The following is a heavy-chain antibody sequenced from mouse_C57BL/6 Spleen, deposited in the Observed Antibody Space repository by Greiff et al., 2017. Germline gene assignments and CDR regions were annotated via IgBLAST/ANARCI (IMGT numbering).Heavy chain of an antibody. J-gene: IGHJ1*03. Sequence: VQLKQPGAELVKPGASVKLSCKASGYTFTSYWMHWVKQRPGQGLEWIGMIHPNSGSTNYNEKFKSKATLTVDKSSSTAYMQLSSLTSEDSAVYYCARETTVVGRYFDVWGTGTTVTVSS. CDR2: IHPNSGST. V-gene: IGHV1-64*01. CDR3: ARETTVVGRYFDV. D-gene: IGHD1-1*01. CDR1: GYTFTSYW.